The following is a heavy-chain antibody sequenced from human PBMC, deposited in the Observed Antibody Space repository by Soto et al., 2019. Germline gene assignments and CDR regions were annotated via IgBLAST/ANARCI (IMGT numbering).Heavy chain of an antibody. J-gene: IGHJ4*02. CDR3: AKVAPSISILWRFDH. Sequence: GGSLRLSCAASGFTFSSYAMHWVRQAPGKGLEWVAVISHDGNKEYYADSVKGRFTVSRDNSKKTVYLQMNSLRAEDTAMYYCAKVAPSISILWRFDHWGPGTLVTVSS. V-gene: IGHV3-30*04. CDR2: ISHDGNKE. D-gene: IGHD2-21*01. CDR1: GFTFSSYA.